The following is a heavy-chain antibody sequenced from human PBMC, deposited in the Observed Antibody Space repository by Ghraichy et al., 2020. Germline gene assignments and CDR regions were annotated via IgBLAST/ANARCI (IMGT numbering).Heavy chain of an antibody. CDR3: ARRSSSSWSAHFDL. CDR1: GGSISSSSYY. Sequence: SETLSLTCAVSGGSISSSSYYWGWIRQPPGKGLEWIGSIYYSGSTYYNPSLKSRVTISVDTSKNQFSLKLSSVTAADTAVYYCARRSSSSWSAHFDLWGRGTLVTVSS. J-gene: IGHJ2*01. CDR2: IYYSGST. D-gene: IGHD6-13*01. V-gene: IGHV4-39*01.